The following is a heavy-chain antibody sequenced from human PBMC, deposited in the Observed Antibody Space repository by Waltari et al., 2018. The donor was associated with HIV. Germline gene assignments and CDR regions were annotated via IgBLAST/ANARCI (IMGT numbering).Heavy chain of an antibody. Sequence: QVQLVQSGAEVKKPGASVKVSCKVSGSPPTELSMHWVRRAPGKGLEWMGNFDPEDDETIYAQKFQGRITMTEDTSSDTAYMELSSLTSGDTAVYYCATDFSGMVRAYSYYSLDVWGQGTTVTVSS. D-gene: IGHD3-10*01. V-gene: IGHV1-24*01. J-gene: IGHJ6*02. CDR2: FDPEDDET. CDR1: GSPPTELS. CDR3: ATDFSGMVRAYSYYSLDV.